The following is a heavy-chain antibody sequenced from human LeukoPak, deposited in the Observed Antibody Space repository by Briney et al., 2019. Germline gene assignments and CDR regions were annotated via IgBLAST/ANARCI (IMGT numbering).Heavy chain of an antibody. D-gene: IGHD3-16*01. Sequence: GGSLRLSCAASGFDFSGFSMSWVRQAPGKGLEWVSTISRSGDSTYYADFVKGRFTISRDNSKNTLYLQMNSLRAEDTAVYYCAKRSFRGDFDYWGQGTLVTVSS. CDR1: GFDFSGFS. CDR2: ISRSGDST. CDR3: AKRSFRGDFDY. V-gene: IGHV3-23*01. J-gene: IGHJ4*02.